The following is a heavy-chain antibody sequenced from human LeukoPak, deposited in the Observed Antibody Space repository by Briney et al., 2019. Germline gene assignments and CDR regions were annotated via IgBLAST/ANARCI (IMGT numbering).Heavy chain of an antibody. D-gene: IGHD6-13*01. Sequence: KSSETLSLTCTVSGGSISSYYWSWIRQPPGKGLEWIGYIYYSGSTNYNPSLKSRVTISVDTSKNQFSLKLSSVTAADTAVYYCAKVAAAEGRYFDYWGQGTLVTVSS. V-gene: IGHV4-59*08. CDR2: IYYSGST. CDR1: GGSISSYY. CDR3: AKVAAAEGRYFDY. J-gene: IGHJ4*02.